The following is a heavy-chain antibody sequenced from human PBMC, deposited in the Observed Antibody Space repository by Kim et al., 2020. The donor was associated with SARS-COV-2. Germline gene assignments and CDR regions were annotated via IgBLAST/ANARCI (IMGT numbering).Heavy chain of an antibody. D-gene: IGHD6-19*01. CDR1: GGSVSSGSYY. J-gene: IGHJ3*02. Sequence: SETLSLTCTVSGGSVSSGSYYWSWIRQPPGKGLEWIGYISYSGSTNYNPSLKSRVTISVDTSKNQFSLKLSSVTAADTAVYYCARAASGCRAFDIWGQGTMVTVSS. CDR3: ARAASGCRAFDI. CDR2: ISYSGST. V-gene: IGHV4-61*01.